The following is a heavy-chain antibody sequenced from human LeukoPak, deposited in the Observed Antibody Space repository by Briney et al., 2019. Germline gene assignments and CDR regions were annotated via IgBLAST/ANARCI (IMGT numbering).Heavy chain of an antibody. J-gene: IGHJ4*02. Sequence: PGGSLRLSCAASGFTVSSSYMSWVRQAPGKGLEWVANIKQDGSEKYYVDSVKGRFTISRDNAKNSLYLQMNSLRAEDTAVYYCARDQRYFDYWGQGTLVTVSS. V-gene: IGHV3-7*05. D-gene: IGHD2-15*01. CDR2: IKQDGSEK. CDR1: GFTVSSSY. CDR3: ARDQRYFDY.